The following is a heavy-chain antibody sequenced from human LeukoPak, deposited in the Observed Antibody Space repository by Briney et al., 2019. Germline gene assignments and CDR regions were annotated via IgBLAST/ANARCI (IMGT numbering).Heavy chain of an antibody. Sequence: SETLSLTCAVFGGSFSGYYWNWIRQPPGKGLEWIGQINPSRTTNYNPSLRSRATISENTSKKRCSLKLSSMTAAATAVYYCARRYDFWSGYPPPLDYWSQGTLVTVSS. V-gene: IGHV4-34*01. CDR2: INPSRTT. CDR3: ARRYDFWSGYPPPLDY. J-gene: IGHJ4*02. D-gene: IGHD3-3*01. CDR1: GGSFSGYY.